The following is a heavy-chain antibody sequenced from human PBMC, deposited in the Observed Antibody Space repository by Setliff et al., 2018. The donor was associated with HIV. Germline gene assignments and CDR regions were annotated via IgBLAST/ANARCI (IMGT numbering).Heavy chain of an antibody. D-gene: IGHD3-3*01. Sequence: SETLSLTCTVSGDSINSYYWSWIRQSAGKGLDWIGRIYTSGTPNYNPSLKRRVTMSLDTSKNQFSLKVRSVTASDTAVYYCARNFWNGPPDYYYYGMDVWGQGTTVTVS. V-gene: IGHV4-4*07. CDR1: GDSINSYY. J-gene: IGHJ6*02. CDR3: ARNFWNGPPDYYYYGMDV. CDR2: IYTSGTP.